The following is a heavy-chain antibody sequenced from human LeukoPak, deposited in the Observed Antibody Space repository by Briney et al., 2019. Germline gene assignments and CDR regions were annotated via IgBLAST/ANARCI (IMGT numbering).Heavy chain of an antibody. CDR3: ARTDTSGYHFDF. D-gene: IGHD3-22*01. Sequence: PSETLSLTCTVSGGSISSGGYCWSWIRQHPGKGLEWIGYIYYSGSTYYNPSLKSRVTISVDTSKRHLSLKLSSVTAADTAVYYCARTDTSGYHFDFWGQGTLLTVSS. CDR2: IYYSGST. V-gene: IGHV4-31*03. J-gene: IGHJ4*02. CDR1: GGSISSGGYC.